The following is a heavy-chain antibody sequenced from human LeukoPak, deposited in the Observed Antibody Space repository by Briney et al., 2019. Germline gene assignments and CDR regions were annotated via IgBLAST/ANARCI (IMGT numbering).Heavy chain of an antibody. V-gene: IGHV3-23*01. CDR3: ARDYWWNYDY. Sequence: GGSLRLSCAASGFTFSSYAMSWVRQAPGKGLEWVSAISGSGGSTYYADSVRGRFTISRDNSKNTIYLQMDSLRAEDTAIYYCARDYWWNYDYWGQGTLVTVSS. J-gene: IGHJ4*02. CDR1: GFTFSSYA. CDR2: ISGSGGST. D-gene: IGHD1-7*01.